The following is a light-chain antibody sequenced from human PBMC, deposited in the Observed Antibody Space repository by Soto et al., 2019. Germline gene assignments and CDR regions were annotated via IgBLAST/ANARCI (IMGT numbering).Light chain of an antibody. V-gene: IGLV2-14*02. Sequence: QSALTQPASVSGSPGQSITISCTGTSSDFGSYNLVSWYQQHPGKAPKLMIYEDSKRPSGVSNRFSGSKSGNTASLTISVLQPVYVAYYYSRSHTRSSTPLFATGPSFTGL. CDR3: RSHTRSSTPL. CDR2: EDS. CDR1: SSDFGSYNL. J-gene: IGLJ1*01.